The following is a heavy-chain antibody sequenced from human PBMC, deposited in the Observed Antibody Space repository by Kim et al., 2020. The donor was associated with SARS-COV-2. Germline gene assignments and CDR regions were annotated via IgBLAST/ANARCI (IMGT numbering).Heavy chain of an antibody. V-gene: IGHV3-23*01. CDR2: ISGSGGST. J-gene: IGHJ4*02. CDR1: GFTFSSYA. CDR3: AKGHHIHTRYSSSHPHKN. Sequence: GGSLRLSCAASGFTFSSYAMSWVRQAPGKGLEWVSAISGSGGSTYYADSVKGRFTISRDNSKNTLYLQMNSLRAEDTAVYYCAKGHHIHTRYSSSHPHKNWGQGTLVTVSS. D-gene: IGHD6-13*01.